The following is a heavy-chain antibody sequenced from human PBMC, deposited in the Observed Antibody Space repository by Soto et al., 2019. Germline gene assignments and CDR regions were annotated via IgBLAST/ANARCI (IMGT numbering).Heavy chain of an antibody. CDR1: GGTFSRYA. J-gene: IGHJ6*04. V-gene: IGHV1-69*01. Sequence: QVQLVQSGAEVKKPGSSVKVSCKASGGTFSRYAISWVRQAPGQGLEWMGGIIPIFGTANYAQKFQGRVTISADETTSTAYMELSSLRSEDTAVYYCAREIRLGELTLYANYGMDVWGKGTTVTVSS. CDR3: AREIRLGELTLYANYGMDV. CDR2: IIPIFGTA. D-gene: IGHD3-16*02.